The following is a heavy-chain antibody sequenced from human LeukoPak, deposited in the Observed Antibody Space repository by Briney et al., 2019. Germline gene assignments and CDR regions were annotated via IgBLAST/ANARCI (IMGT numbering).Heavy chain of an antibody. CDR3: ARRRGYSYGYFDY. J-gene: IGHJ4*02. CDR1: GGSFSGYY. D-gene: IGHD5-18*01. CDR2: INHSGST. V-gene: IGHV4-34*01. Sequence: SETLSLTCAVYGGSFSGYYWSWIRQPPGKGLEWIGEINHSGSTNYNPSLKSRVTISVDTSKNQFSLKLSSVTAADTAVYYCARRRGYSYGYFDYWGQGTLVTVSS.